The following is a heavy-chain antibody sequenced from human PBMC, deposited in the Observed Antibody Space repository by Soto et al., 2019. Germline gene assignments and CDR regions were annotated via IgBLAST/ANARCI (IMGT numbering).Heavy chain of an antibody. CDR1: GFSFTNYW. CDR3: AKGLFLTSYGMDF. Sequence: PGESLKISCQGFGFSFTNYWIAWVRQMPDKGLEWLGIIYPSDSDTKYSPSFQGQATISVDKSISTAYLQWSSLKASDTAMYYCAKGLFLTSYGMDFWGQGTTVPVSS. CDR2: IYPSDSDT. V-gene: IGHV5-51*01. J-gene: IGHJ6*02.